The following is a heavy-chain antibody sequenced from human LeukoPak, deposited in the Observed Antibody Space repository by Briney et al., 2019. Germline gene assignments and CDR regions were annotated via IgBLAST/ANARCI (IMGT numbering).Heavy chain of an antibody. D-gene: IGHD3-10*01. CDR1: GGSFSGYY. CDR3: ARIYGSRPYYGMDV. CDR2: INHSGSS. Sequence: SETLSLTCAVYGGSFSGYYWSWIRQPPGKGLEWIGEINHSGSSNYNPSLKSRVTISVDTSKNQFPLKLSSVTAADTAVYYCARIYGSRPYYGMDVWGQGTTVTVSS. J-gene: IGHJ6*02. V-gene: IGHV4-34*01.